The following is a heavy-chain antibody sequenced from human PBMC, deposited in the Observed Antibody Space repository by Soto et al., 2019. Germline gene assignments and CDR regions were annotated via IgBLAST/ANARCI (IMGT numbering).Heavy chain of an antibody. V-gene: IGHV4-31*03. CDR1: GGSISRSGYF. CDR2: IYDSGST. J-gene: IGHJ4*02. Sequence: QVQLQESGPGLVKPSQTLSLTCTVSGGSISRSGYFWSWIRQHPGKGLEWIGYIYDSGSTYYYPSLKSRVSLSVDTSKNQFSLNLTSVTAADTAMYYCARSSRSYFDYWGQGTLVTVSS. CDR3: ARSSRSYFDY.